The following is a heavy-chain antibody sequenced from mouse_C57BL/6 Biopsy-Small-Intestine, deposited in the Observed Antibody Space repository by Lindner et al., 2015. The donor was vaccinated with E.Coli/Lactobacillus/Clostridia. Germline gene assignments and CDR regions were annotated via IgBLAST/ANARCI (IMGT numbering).Heavy chain of an antibody. D-gene: IGHD2-13*01. J-gene: IGHJ4*01. CDR1: HYTFTNYG. V-gene: IGHV1-14*01. CDR3: TRDFQGYGDSPF. Sequence: SVKVSCKASHYTFTNYGISWVRQAPGQGLEWMGWISVYNDNTNYAQKFQGRVTLTTDTSASTAYMELRSLTSDDTAVYYCTRDFQGYGDSPFWGQGTLVTVSS. CDR2: ISVYNDNT.